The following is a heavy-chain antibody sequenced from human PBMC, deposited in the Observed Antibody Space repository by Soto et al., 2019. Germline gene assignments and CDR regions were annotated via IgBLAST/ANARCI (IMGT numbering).Heavy chain of an antibody. D-gene: IGHD3-22*01. J-gene: IGHJ4*02. Sequence: GGSLRLSCAASGFTFSSYGMHWVRQAPGKGLEWVAVISYDGSNKYYADSVKGRFTISRDNSKNTLYLQMNNLRAEDTAVYYCAKDSLTDYYDSGPFDYWGQGTLVTVSS. CDR3: AKDSLTDYYDSGPFDY. CDR1: GFTFSSYG. CDR2: ISYDGSNK. V-gene: IGHV3-30*18.